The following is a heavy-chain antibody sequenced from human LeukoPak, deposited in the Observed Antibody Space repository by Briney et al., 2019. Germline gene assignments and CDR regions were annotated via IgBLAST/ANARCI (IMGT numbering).Heavy chain of an antibody. CDR1: GGSISSGGYY. D-gene: IGHD3-16*01. CDR2: IYYSGST. CDR3: ARGERGSFDY. Sequence: TLSLTCTVSGGSISSGGYYWSWIRQHPGKGLEWIGYIYYSGSTYYNPSLKSRVTISVDTSKNQFSLKLSSVTAADTAVYYCARGERGSFDYWGQGTLVTVSS. J-gene: IGHJ4*02. V-gene: IGHV4-31*03.